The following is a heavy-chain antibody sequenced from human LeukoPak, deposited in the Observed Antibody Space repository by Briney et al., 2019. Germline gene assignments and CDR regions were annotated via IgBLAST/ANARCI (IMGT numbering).Heavy chain of an antibody. V-gene: IGHV4-34*01. D-gene: IGHD3-10*01. J-gene: IGHJ6*02. CDR1: GGSFSGYY. CDR3: ARGARLHYYGSGSYGNYYYGMDV. Sequence: SETLSLTCAVYGGSFSGYYWSWIRQPPGKGLEWIGEINHSGSTNYNPSLKSRVTISVDTSKNQFSLKLSSVTAADTAVYYCARGARLHYYGSGSYGNYYYGMDVWGQGTTVTVSS. CDR2: INHSGST.